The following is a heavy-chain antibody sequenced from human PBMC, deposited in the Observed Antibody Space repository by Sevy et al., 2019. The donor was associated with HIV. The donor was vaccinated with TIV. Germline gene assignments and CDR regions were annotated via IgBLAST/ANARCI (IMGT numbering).Heavy chain of an antibody. V-gene: IGHV3-30-3*01. CDR2: ISYDGSSK. CDR1: GFSVSTRA. J-gene: IGHJ4*02. D-gene: IGHD6-19*01. Sequence: GGSLRLSCAASGFSVSTRAMHWVRQAPGKGLEWVALISYDGSSKYYADSVKGRLTISRDNSKNTLCLQMSSLRPDDTAVYYCTRDAGYSTGWYPSDYWGQGTLVTVSS. CDR3: TRDAGYSTGWYPSDY.